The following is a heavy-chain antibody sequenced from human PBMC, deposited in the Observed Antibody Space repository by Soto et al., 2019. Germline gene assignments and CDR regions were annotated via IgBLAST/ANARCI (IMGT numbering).Heavy chain of an antibody. CDR2: ILGSGAGT. D-gene: IGHD3-10*01. Sequence: VQLLESGGGLVQPGGSLRLSCAASGFTFSSYAMSWVRQAPGKGLEWVSMILGSGAGTYHADSVKGRITISRDNSKNPLYRQMVSLRAEGPAVYYCASRGGGHYFDDWGQGTLVTVSS. CDR1: GFTFSSYA. CDR3: ASRGGGHYFDD. V-gene: IGHV3-23*01. J-gene: IGHJ4*02.